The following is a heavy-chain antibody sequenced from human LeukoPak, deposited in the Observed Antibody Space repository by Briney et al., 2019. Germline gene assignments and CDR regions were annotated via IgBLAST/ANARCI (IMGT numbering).Heavy chain of an antibody. D-gene: IGHD2-15*01. J-gene: IGHJ5*02. V-gene: IGHV1-2*02. CDR1: GYTFTGFH. CDR2: INPNSGGT. CDR3: ARDRLRLGYERTNWFDP. Sequence: PGASVKVSCKASGYTFTGFHMHWVRQAPGQGLEWMGWINPNSGGTNYAQKFQGRVTMTRDTSISTVYMELSRLRSDDTAVYYCARDRLRLGYERTNWFDPWGQGTLVTVSS.